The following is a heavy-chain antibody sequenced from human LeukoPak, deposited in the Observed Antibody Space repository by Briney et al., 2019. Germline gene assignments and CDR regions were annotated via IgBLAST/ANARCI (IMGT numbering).Heavy chain of an antibody. CDR2: ISYDGSNK. J-gene: IGHJ4*02. Sequence: GGSLRLSCAASGFTFSSYGMHWVRQAPGKGLEWVAVISYDGSNKYYADSVKGRFTISRDNSKNTLYLQMNSLRAEDTAIYYCAKERSGGWPFDYWGQGTLVTVSS. D-gene: IGHD6-19*01. CDR3: AKERSGGWPFDY. V-gene: IGHV3-30*18. CDR1: GFTFSSYG.